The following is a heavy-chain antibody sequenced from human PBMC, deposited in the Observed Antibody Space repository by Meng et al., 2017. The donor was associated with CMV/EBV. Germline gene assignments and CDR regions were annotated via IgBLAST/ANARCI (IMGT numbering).Heavy chain of an antibody. CDR2: IYSGGST. J-gene: IGHJ6*02. V-gene: IGHV3-53*01. D-gene: IGHD1-14*01. Sequence: GESLKISCAASGFTVSSNYMSWVRQAPGKGLEWVSVIYSGGSTYYADSVKGRFTISRDNSKNTLYLQMNSLRAEDTAVYYCVRETTIGGMDVWGQGTTVTVSS. CDR1: GFTVSSNY. CDR3: VRETTIGGMDV.